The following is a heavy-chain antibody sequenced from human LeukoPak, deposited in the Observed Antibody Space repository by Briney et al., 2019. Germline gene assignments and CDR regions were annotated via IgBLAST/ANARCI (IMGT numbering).Heavy chain of an antibody. CDR1: GGTFSSYA. D-gene: IGHD3-9*01. Sequence: SVKVSCKASGGTFSSYAISWVRQAPGQGLEWMGRIIPILGIANYAQKFQGRVTITADKSTSTAYMELSSLRSEDTAVYYCATATKGILTGYYIYYYYGMDVWGQGTTVTVSS. CDR2: IIPILGIA. J-gene: IGHJ6*02. CDR3: ATATKGILTGYYIYYYYGMDV. V-gene: IGHV1-69*04.